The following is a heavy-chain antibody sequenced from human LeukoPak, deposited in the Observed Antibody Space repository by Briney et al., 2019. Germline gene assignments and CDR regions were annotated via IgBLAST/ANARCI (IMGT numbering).Heavy chain of an antibody. CDR3: ARRGVKQLARGMDV. D-gene: IGHD6-13*01. Sequence: SETLSLTCAVYGGSFSGYYWSWIRQPPGKGLEWIGEINHSGSTNYNPSLKSRVTISVDTSKNQFSLKLSSVTAADTAVYYCARRGVKQLARGMDVWGKGTTVTISS. CDR1: GGSFSGYY. V-gene: IGHV4-34*01. CDR2: INHSGST. J-gene: IGHJ6*04.